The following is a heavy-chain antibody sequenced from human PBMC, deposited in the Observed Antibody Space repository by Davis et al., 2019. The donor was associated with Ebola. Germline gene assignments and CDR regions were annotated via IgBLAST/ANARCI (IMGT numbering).Heavy chain of an antibody. V-gene: IGHV1-46*01. Sequence: ASVKVSCKASGGTFSSYAISWVRQAPGQGLEWMGIINPSGGSTSYAQKFQGRVTMTRDTSASTAYMELSSLRSEDTAVYYCARAITMVQGVIGLWGQGTLVTVSS. CDR1: GGTFSSYA. CDR3: ARAITMVQGVIGL. CDR2: INPSGGST. J-gene: IGHJ4*02. D-gene: IGHD3-10*01.